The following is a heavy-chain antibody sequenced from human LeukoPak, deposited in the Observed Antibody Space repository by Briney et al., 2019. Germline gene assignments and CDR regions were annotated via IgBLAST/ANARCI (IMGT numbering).Heavy chain of an antibody. J-gene: IGHJ4*02. Sequence: GGSLRLSCAASGFTFSSYWMSWVRQAPGKGLEWVANIKQDGSEKYYVDSVKGRFTISRDNAKNSLYLQMNSLRAEDTAVYYCARDYSQYYYGSGSWGQGTLVTVSS. D-gene: IGHD3-10*01. CDR1: GFTFSSYW. V-gene: IGHV3-7*01. CDR2: IKQDGSEK. CDR3: ARDYSQYYYGSGS.